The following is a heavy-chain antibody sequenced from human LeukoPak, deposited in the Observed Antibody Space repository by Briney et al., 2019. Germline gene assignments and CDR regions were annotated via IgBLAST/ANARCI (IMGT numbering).Heavy chain of an antibody. CDR3: ASGMAELPFDY. D-gene: IGHD1-26*01. CDR2: ISSRGSTI. J-gene: IGHJ4*02. Sequence: GGSLRLSCAASGFTFSDYYMSWIRQAPGKGLEWVSYISSRGSTIYYADSVKGRFTISRDNAKNSLYLQMNSLRAEDTAVYYCASGMAELPFDYWGQGTLVTVSS. V-gene: IGHV3-11*01. CDR1: GFTFSDYY.